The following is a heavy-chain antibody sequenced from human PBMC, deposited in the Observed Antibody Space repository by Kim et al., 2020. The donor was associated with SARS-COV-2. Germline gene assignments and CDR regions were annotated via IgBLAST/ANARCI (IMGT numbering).Heavy chain of an antibody. CDR2: IWYDGSNE. Sequence: GGSLRLSCAGSGYLFSSYAMHWVRQAPGKGLEWVAVIWYDGSNEYYADSVKGRFTISRDNSKYTLFLQMNSLRDEDTAVYYCARDLTPIVGGTLHGPLDHWGQGTLVTVSS. V-gene: IGHV3-33*01. D-gene: IGHD1-26*01. J-gene: IGHJ4*02. CDR3: ARDLTPIVGGTLHGPLDH. CDR1: GYLFSSYA.